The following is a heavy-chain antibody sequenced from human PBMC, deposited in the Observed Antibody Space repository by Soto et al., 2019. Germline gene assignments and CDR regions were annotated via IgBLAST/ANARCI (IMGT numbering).Heavy chain of an antibody. Sequence: PSETLSLTCTVSGGSISSGDYYWSWIRQPPGKGLEWIGYIYYSGSTYYNPSLKSRVTISVDTSKNQFSLKLSSVTAADTAVYYCARDHITMVRGVIITNWFDPWGQGTLVTVSS. CDR1: GGSISSGDYY. D-gene: IGHD3-10*01. CDR3: ARDHITMVRGVIITNWFDP. J-gene: IGHJ5*02. V-gene: IGHV4-30-4*01. CDR2: IYYSGST.